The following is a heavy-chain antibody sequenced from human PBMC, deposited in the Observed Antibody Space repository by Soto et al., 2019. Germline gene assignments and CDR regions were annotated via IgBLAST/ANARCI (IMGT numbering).Heavy chain of an antibody. J-gene: IGHJ5*02. CDR3: ARRGRYSSSSGMYNWFDP. CDR1: GGSVSSGSYY. Sequence: SETLSLTCTVSGGSVSSGSYYWSWIRQPPGKGLEWIGYIYYSGSTNYNPSLKSRVTISVDTSKNQFSLKLSSVTAADTAVYYCARRGRYSSSSGMYNWFDPWGQGTLVTVSS. CDR2: IYYSGST. D-gene: IGHD6-6*01. V-gene: IGHV4-61*01.